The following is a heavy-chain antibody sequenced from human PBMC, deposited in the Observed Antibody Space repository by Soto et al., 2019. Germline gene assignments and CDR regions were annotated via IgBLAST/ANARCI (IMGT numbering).Heavy chain of an antibody. D-gene: IGHD6-19*01. CDR2: IYYSGST. V-gene: IGHV4-39*01. CDR1: GGSINSSGYF. Sequence: SETLSLTCSVSGGSINSSGYFWGWVRQPPGKGLEWIGSIYYSGSTYYNPSLRSRVTISVDTSKNQFSLKLSSVTAADTAVFYCARHYSSGSRNWFDPWGQGTLVTVSS. J-gene: IGHJ5*02. CDR3: ARHYSSGSRNWFDP.